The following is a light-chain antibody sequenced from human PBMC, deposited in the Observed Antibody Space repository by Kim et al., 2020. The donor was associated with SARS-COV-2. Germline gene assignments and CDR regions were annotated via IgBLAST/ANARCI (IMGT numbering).Light chain of an antibody. CDR1: NIGSKS. CDR2: YDS. V-gene: IGLV3-21*04. CDR3: QVWDSSSVV. J-gene: IGLJ2*01. Sequence: VAPRKTARITCGGNNIGSKSVHWYQQKPGQAPVLVIYYDSDRPSGIPERFSGSNSGNTATLTISRVEAGDEADYYCQVWDSSSVVFGGGTQLTVL.